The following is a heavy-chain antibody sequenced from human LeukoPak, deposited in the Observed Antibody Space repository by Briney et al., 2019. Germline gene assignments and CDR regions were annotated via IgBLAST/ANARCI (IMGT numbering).Heavy chain of an antibody. CDR1: GLTFSTSW. D-gene: IGHD2-21*01. CDR2: INADGSVK. CDR3: VRDSDYQRNSGGRYAHYDALDI. J-gene: IGHJ3*02. V-gene: IGHV3-7*01. Sequence: GGSLRLSCAASGLTFSTSWMSWVRQAPGKGLEWVANINADGSVKHYVDSMEGRFSISRDNARSSLYLQMNSLRAEDTAVYYCVRDSDYQRNSGGRYAHYDALDIWGHGTMVTVSS.